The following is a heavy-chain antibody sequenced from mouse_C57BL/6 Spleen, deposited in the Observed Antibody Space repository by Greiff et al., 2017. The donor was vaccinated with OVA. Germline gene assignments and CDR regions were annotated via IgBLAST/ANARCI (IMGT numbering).Heavy chain of an antibody. Sequence: QVQLKESGAELVKPGASVKISCKASGYAFSSYWMNWVKQRPGKGLEWIGQICPGDGDTYYNGKFKGKATLTADKSSSTAYMQLSSLTSEDSAVYFCAREGYDPYYFDYWGQGTTLTVSS. D-gene: IGHD2-3*01. J-gene: IGHJ2*01. CDR1: GYAFSSYW. CDR2: ICPGDGDT. CDR3: AREGYDPYYFDY. V-gene: IGHV1-80*01.